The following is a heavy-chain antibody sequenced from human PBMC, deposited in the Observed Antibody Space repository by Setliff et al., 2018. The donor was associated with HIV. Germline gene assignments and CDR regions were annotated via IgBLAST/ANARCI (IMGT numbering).Heavy chain of an antibody. V-gene: IGHV3-48*04. Sequence: GGSLRLSCAASGFTFSSYSMNWVRQAPGKGLEWLSYISSSSSSIYHADSVKGRFTISRDNTRSTLYLQMNRLRVEDTAVYYCVRGPQFRPHWGQGTLVTVSS. CDR3: VRGPQFRPH. CDR1: GFTFSSYS. CDR2: ISSSSSSI. J-gene: IGHJ4*02.